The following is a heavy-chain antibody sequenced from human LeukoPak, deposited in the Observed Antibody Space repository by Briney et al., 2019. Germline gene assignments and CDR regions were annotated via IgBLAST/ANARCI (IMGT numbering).Heavy chain of an antibody. Sequence: SVKVSCKASGGTFSRYAISWVREAPGQGLEWMGGIIPIFGTPNYAQSFQGRVTITADESTNTAYLELTSLTSEDTAIYYCVRVAYSGRSLYYFDYWGQGTLVTVSS. CDR1: GGTFSRYA. V-gene: IGHV1-69*13. D-gene: IGHD1-26*01. CDR2: IIPIFGTP. CDR3: VRVAYSGRSLYYFDY. J-gene: IGHJ4*02.